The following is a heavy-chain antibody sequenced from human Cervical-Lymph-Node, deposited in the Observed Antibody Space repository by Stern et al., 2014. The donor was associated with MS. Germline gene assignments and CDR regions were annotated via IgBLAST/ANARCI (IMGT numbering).Heavy chain of an antibody. CDR2: IWYDGSKQ. V-gene: IGHV3-33*01. CDR3: ARDESDKYDFRFEY. D-gene: IGHD3-3*01. CDR1: GITFSRRG. J-gene: IGHJ4*02. Sequence: QMQLVQSGGGVVQPGGSLRLSCEVSGITFSRRGMHWVRQAPGKGLEWVAIIWYDGSKQYYADSVKGRFTISRDNSKNTLYLQMNSLRAEDTAVYYCARDESDKYDFRFEYWGQGTLVTVSS.